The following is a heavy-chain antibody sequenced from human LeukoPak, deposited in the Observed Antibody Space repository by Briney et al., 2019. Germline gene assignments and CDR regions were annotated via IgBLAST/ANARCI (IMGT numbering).Heavy chain of an antibody. CDR2: ISAYNSNT. V-gene: IGHV1-18*01. CDR3: ARYSGYSVQNWFDP. D-gene: IGHD5/OR15-5a*01. Sequence: ASVKVSCKASGYTFTSYGISWVRQAPGQGLEWMGWISAYNSNTNYAQKLQGRVTMTTDTSTSTAYMELRSLRSDDTAVYYCARYSGYSVQNWFDPWGQGTLVTVSS. CDR1: GYTFTSYG. J-gene: IGHJ5*02.